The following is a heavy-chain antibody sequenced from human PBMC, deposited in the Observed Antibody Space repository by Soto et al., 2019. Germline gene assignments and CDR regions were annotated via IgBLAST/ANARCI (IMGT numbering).Heavy chain of an antibody. V-gene: IGHV1-24*01. D-gene: IGHD3-10*01. CDR3: ATGQPLAYYGSGDAFDI. CDR2: FDPEDGET. Sequence: GASVKVSCKVSGYTLTDLSMHWVRQAPGKGLEWMGGFDPEDGETIYAQKFQGRVTMTEDTSTDTAYMELCSLRSEDTAVYYCATGQPLAYYGSGDAFDIWGQGTMVTVSS. J-gene: IGHJ3*02. CDR1: GYTLTDLS.